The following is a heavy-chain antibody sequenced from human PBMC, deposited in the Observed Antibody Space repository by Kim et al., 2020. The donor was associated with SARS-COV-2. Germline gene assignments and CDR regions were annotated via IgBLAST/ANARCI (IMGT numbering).Heavy chain of an antibody. Sequence: GGSLRLSCAASGFTFSSHWMSWVRQAPGKGLEWVANIKQDGSEKYYVDSVKGRFTISRDNAKNSLYLQMNSLRAEDTAVYYCAREGTDFWSGYYRHYYYYGMDVWGQGTTVTVSS. CDR2: IKQDGSEK. D-gene: IGHD3-3*01. V-gene: IGHV3-7*03. J-gene: IGHJ6*02. CDR1: GFTFSSHW. CDR3: AREGTDFWSGYYRHYYYYGMDV.